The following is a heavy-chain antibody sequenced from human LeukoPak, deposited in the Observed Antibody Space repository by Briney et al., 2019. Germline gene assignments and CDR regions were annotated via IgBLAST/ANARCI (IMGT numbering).Heavy chain of an antibody. J-gene: IGHJ5*02. V-gene: IGHV3-23*01. Sequence: PGGSLRLSCGASGFTFNSYGMSWVRQAPGKGLEWVSAISISGGSTYYADSVKGRFTISRDNSKNTLYLQMNSLRAEDTAVYYCAKDRPYCSGGSCYLANWFDPWGRGTLVTVSS. CDR3: AKDRPYCSGGSCYLANWFDP. CDR2: ISISGGST. D-gene: IGHD2-15*01. CDR1: GFTFNSYG.